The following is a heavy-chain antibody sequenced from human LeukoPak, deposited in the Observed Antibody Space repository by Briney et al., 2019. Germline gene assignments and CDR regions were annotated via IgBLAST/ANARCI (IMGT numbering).Heavy chain of an antibody. Sequence: GGSLRLSCAASGFTFSSYSMNWVRQALGKGLEWVSYISSSGRNIYYADSVKGRFTISRHNAKNSLYLQMNSLRAEDKTLYYCVRDFDYLGQGTLVTVSS. CDR1: GFTFSSYS. V-gene: IGHV3-48*04. CDR3: VRDFDY. CDR2: ISSSGRNI. J-gene: IGHJ4*02.